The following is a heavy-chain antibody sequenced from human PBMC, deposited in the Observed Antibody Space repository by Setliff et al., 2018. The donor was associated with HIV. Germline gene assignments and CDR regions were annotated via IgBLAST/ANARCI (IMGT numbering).Heavy chain of an antibody. CDR1: GGSFSGYY. J-gene: IGHJ4*02. CDR3: ARGGPVTTQDYFDY. CDR2: INHSGST. D-gene: IGHD4-17*01. V-gene: IGHV4-34*01. Sequence: PSETLSLTCAVYGGSFSGYYWSWIRQPPGKGLEWSGEINHSGSTNYNPSLKSRVTISVDTSKNQFSLKLSSVTAADTAVYYCARGGPVTTQDYFDYWGQGTLVTVSS.